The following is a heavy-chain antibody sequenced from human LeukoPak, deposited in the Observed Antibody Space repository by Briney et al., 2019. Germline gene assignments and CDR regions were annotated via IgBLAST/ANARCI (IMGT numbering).Heavy chain of an antibody. V-gene: IGHV4-34*01. CDR3: ARGRGFGY. D-gene: IGHD3-10*01. Sequence: SETLSLTCAVYGGSFSGYYWSWIRPPPGKGLEWIGEINHSGSTNYNPSLKSRVTVSVDTSKNQFSLKLSSVTAADTAVYYCARGRGFGYWGQGTLVTVSS. CDR1: GGSFSGYY. CDR2: INHSGST. J-gene: IGHJ4*02.